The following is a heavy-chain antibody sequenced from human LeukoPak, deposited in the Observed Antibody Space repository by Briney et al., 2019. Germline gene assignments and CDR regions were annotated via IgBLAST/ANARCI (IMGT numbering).Heavy chain of an antibody. D-gene: IGHD5-18*01. CDR3: VNSRIQLWLLDDY. CDR1: GFTFSSYA. V-gene: IGHV3-23*01. J-gene: IGHJ4*02. CDR2: ISGSGGST. Sequence: QPGGSLRLSCAASGFTFSSYAMSWVRQAPGKGLEWVSAISGSGGSTYYADSVKGRFTISRDNSKNTLYLQMNSLRAEDTAVYYCVNSRIQLWLLDDYWGQGTLVTVSS.